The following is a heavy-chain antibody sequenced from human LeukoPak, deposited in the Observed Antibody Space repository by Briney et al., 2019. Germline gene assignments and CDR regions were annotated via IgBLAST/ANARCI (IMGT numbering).Heavy chain of an antibody. Sequence: SETLSLTCTVSGASISTNSYYWGWFRQPPGKGLEWIGTIYYSGSTNYNPSLKGRGTLSIDTAKNQFSLRLRSVTAADTAVYYCARLPYRHYFYMDVWGKGTTVIVSS. V-gene: IGHV4-39*07. D-gene: IGHD3-16*02. CDR1: GASISTNSYY. J-gene: IGHJ6*03. CDR3: ARLPYRHYFYMDV. CDR2: IYYSGST.